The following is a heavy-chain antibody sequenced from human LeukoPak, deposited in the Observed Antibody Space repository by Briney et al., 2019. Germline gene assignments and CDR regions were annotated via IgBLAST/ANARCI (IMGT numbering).Heavy chain of an antibody. CDR1: GFTFSTYS. V-gene: IGHV3-48*04. CDR3: AREDYDFWSAYRSQNWFDP. J-gene: IGHJ5*02. CDR2: IGTSSSII. D-gene: IGHD3-3*01. Sequence: PGGSLRLSCAASGFTFSTYSMNWVRQAPGKGLEWVSYIGTSSSIIYYADSVKGRFTISRDNAKNSLDLQMNSLRAEDTAVYYCAREDYDFWSAYRSQNWFDPWGQGTLVTVSS.